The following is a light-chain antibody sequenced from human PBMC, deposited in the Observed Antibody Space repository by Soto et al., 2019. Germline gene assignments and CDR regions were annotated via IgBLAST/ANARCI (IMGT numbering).Light chain of an antibody. CDR1: GSDVGNSSH. Sequence: QSALTQPRSVSGSPGQSVTISCTATGSDVGNSSHVSWYQLHPGKAPKLMIYEANNRPSGVPDRFSGYKSGSTAPLTISGLQAEDEAEYYCCLSPGSLTWLFGGGTKLTVL. J-gene: IGLJ3*02. CDR3: CLSPGSLTWL. CDR2: EAN. V-gene: IGLV2-11*01.